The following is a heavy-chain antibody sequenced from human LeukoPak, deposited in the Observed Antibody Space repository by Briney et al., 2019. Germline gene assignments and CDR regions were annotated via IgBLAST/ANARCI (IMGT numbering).Heavy chain of an antibody. CDR2: VYYSGKT. Sequence: SETLSLTCNVSGGSISTSGSYWGWGRQPPGKRLDWIGSVYYSGKTYYNPSLKSRVSMSVDTSKNQFSLKLTSLTAADTAVYYCVRGGDSGWFDFDSWGQGTLVTVSS. CDR3: VRGGDSGWFDFDS. V-gene: IGHV4-39*01. J-gene: IGHJ4*02. CDR1: GGSISTSGSY. D-gene: IGHD6-19*01.